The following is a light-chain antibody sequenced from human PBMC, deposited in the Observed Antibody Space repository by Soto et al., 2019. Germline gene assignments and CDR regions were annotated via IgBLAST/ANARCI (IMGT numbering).Light chain of an antibody. Sequence: IVMTQSPATLSVSPGERATLSCRAGQSIDSKLAWYQQRPGQAPRLLIYAASTRATGIPARFSGSGSGTEFTLTISGLQSEDFGVYYCHQYGTSPLTFGGGTKVEIK. CDR3: HQYGTSPLT. CDR2: AAS. J-gene: IGKJ4*01. V-gene: IGKV3-15*01. CDR1: QSIDSK.